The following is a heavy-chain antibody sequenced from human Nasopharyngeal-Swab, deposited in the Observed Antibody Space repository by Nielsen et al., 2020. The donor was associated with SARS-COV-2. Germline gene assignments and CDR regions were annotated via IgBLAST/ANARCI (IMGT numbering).Heavy chain of an antibody. V-gene: IGHV3-74*01. J-gene: IGHJ4*02. Sequence: GESLKISCAASGFTFSSDWMHWVRQAPGKGLVWVSRINSDGSYTSYTDSVKGRFTISRDNAKNSLYLQMDSLRADDTAVYYCTRDASGWSQYWGQGTLVTVSS. D-gene: IGHD6-19*01. CDR2: INSDGSYT. CDR1: GFTFSSDW. CDR3: TRDASGWSQY.